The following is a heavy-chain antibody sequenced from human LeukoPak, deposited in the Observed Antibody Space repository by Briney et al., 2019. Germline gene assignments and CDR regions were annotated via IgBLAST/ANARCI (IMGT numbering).Heavy chain of an antibody. J-gene: IGHJ4*02. CDR3: ARDLVRLGETALAGSPY. CDR2: ISYDGSNK. CDR1: GFTFSSYA. D-gene: IGHD3-10*01. V-gene: IGHV3-30-3*01. Sequence: PGGSLRLSCAASGFTFSSYAMHWVRQAPGKGLEWVAVISYDGSNKYYADSVKGRFTISRDNSKNTLYLQMNSLRAEDTAVYYCARDLVRLGETALAGSPYWGQGTLVSVSS.